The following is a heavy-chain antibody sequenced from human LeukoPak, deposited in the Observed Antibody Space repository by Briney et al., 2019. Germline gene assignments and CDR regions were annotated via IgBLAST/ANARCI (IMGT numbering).Heavy chain of an antibody. CDR1: GYSISSGYY. D-gene: IGHD4-11*01. J-gene: IGHJ4*02. CDR3: ATGTVTYPYYFDY. CDR2: IYHSGST. Sequence: PSETLSLTCTVSGYSISSGYYWGWIRQPPGKGLEWIGSIYHSGSTYYNPSLKSRVTISVDTSKNQFSLKLSSVTAADTAVYYCATGTVTYPYYFDYWGQGTLVTVSS. V-gene: IGHV4-38-2*02.